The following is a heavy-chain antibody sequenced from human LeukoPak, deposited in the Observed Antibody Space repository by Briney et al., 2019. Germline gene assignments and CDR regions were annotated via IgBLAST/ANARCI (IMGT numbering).Heavy chain of an antibody. CDR2: TNHSGST. D-gene: IGHD5-18*01. CDR1: GGSFSGYY. J-gene: IGHJ5*02. V-gene: IGHV4-34*01. Sequence: PSETLSLTCAVYGGSFSGYYWSWIRQPPGKGLEWIGETNHSGSTNYNPSLKSRVTISVDTSKNQFSLKLRSVTAADTAVFYCARGTGYGYGPNWFDPWGQGTLVTVSS. CDR3: ARGTGYGYGPNWFDP.